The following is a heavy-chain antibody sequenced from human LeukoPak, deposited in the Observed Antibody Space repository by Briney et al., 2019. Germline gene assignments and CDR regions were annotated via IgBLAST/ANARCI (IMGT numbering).Heavy chain of an antibody. CDR3: TRGFDHAKSGY. D-gene: IGHD1-14*01. Sequence: SETMSHTCTVSGDSISSTAYYWGWSSQPPGKGLEWLGMIHFSGTIYNNPSLMSRVAISVDTSKNQFSLKLTSVTAADTAVYYCTRGFDHAKSGYWGQGTLVTVS. V-gene: IGHV4-39*01. J-gene: IGHJ4*02. CDR2: IHFSGTI. CDR1: GDSISSTAYY.